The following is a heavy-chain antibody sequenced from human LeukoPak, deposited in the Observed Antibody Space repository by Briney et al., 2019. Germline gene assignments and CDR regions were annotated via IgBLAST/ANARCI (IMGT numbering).Heavy chain of an antibody. D-gene: IGHD3-22*01. CDR2: IWYDGSNK. Sequence: GGSLRLSCAASGFTFSSYGMHWVRQAPGKGLEWVAVIWYDGSNKYYADSVKGRFTISRDNSKNTLYLQMNSLRAEDTAVYYCAKKRERYYDSLVDYWGQGTLVTVSS. CDR3: AKKRERYYDSLVDY. J-gene: IGHJ4*02. CDR1: GFTFSSYG. V-gene: IGHV3-33*06.